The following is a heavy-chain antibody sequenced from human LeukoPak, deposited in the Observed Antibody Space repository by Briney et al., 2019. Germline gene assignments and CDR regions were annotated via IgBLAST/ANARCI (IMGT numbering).Heavy chain of an antibody. Sequence: PGGSLRLSCAASGFTFSSYGMHWVRQAPGKGLEWVAVIWYDGSNKYYADSVKGRFTISRDNSKNTLYLQMNSLRAEDTAVYYCARGSNPRSGSYYYYYMDVWGKGTTVTVFS. CDR2: IWYDGSNK. CDR1: GFTFSSYG. V-gene: IGHV3-33*01. CDR3: ARGSNPRSGSYYYYYMDV. J-gene: IGHJ6*03. D-gene: IGHD6-25*01.